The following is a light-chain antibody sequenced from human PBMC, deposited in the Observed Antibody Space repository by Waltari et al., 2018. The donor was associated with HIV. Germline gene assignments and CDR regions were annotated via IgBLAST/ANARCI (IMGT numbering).Light chain of an antibody. J-gene: IGLJ2*01. CDR3: SSYTTSSSTLP. CDR2: EVS. V-gene: IGLV2-14*01. CDR1: SSDVGGYNY. Sequence: QSALTQPASVSGSPGQSLTISCTATSSDVGGYNYVSWYQQHPGKAPKLMIYEVSNRPSGVSNRFSGSKSGNTASLTISGLQAEDEADYYCSSYTTSSSTLPFGGGTKLTVL.